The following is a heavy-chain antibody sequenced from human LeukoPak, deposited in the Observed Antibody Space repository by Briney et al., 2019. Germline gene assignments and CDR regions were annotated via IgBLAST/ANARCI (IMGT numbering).Heavy chain of an antibody. D-gene: IGHD3-3*01. CDR1: GFTFSSYS. J-gene: IGHJ6*03. CDR2: ISSSSSTI. Sequence: GGSLRLSCAASGFTFSSYSMNWVRQAPGKGLEWVSYISSSSSTIYYADSMKGRFTISRDNAKNSLYLQMNSLRAEDTAVYYCARAPSKYDFWSGYHYYYMDVWGKGTTVTVSS. V-gene: IGHV3-48*04. CDR3: ARAPSKYDFWSGYHYYYMDV.